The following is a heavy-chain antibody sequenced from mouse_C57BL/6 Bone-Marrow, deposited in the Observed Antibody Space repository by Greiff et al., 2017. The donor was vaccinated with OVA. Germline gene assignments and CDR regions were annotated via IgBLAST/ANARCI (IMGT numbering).Heavy chain of an antibody. CDR3: ARDNWDGYFDV. V-gene: IGHV7-1*01. CDR1: GFTFSDFY. D-gene: IGHD4-1*01. Sequence: EVKLVESGGGLVQSGRSLRLSCATSGFTFSDFYMEWVRQAPGKGLEWLAASRNKANDYTTEYSASVKGRFIVSRDTSQSILYLQMNALRAEDTAIYYCARDNWDGYFDVWGTGTTVTVSS. J-gene: IGHJ1*03. CDR2: SRNKANDYTT.